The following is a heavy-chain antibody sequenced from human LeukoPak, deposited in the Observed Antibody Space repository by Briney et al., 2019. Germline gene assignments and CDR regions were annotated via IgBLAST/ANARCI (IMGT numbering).Heavy chain of an antibody. Sequence: KASETLSLTCTVSGGSISSYYWSWIRQPPEKGLEWIGYIYYSGSTNYNPSLKSRVTISVDTSKNQFSLKLSSVTAADTAVYYCARVGPTTAYYYYYGMDVWGQGTTVTVSS. V-gene: IGHV4-59*01. D-gene: IGHD4-17*01. CDR1: GGSISSYY. J-gene: IGHJ6*02. CDR2: IYYSGST. CDR3: ARVGPTTAYYYYYGMDV.